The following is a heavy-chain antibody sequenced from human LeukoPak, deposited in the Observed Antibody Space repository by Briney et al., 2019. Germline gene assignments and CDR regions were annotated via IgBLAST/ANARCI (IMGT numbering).Heavy chain of an antibody. J-gene: IGHJ4*02. CDR1: GYTFSNYA. CDR3: ARDMALHCSSTSCYAYFDY. D-gene: IGHD2-2*01. CDR2: FNANTGNT. Sequence: ASVKVSCKASGYTFSNYAIIWVRQAPGQGLEWMGCFNANTGNTNYAQKLQGRVTMTTDTSTSTAYMELRSLRSDDTAVYYCARDMALHCSSTSCYAYFDYWGQGTLVTVSS. V-gene: IGHV1-18*01.